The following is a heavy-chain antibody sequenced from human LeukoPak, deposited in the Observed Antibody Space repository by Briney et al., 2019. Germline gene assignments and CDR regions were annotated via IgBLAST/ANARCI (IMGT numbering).Heavy chain of an antibody. J-gene: IGHJ6*02. D-gene: IGHD2-15*01. CDR3: ARYGRLLYSYYYGMDV. V-gene: IGHV4-61*08. CDR1: GGSVSSGDYF. CDR2: INHSGST. Sequence: PSQTLSLTCTVSGGSVSSGDYFWSWIRQPPGKGLEWIGEINHSGSTNYNPSLKSRVTISVDTSKNQFSLKLSSVTAADTAVYYCARYGRLLYSYYYGMDVWGQGTTVTVSS.